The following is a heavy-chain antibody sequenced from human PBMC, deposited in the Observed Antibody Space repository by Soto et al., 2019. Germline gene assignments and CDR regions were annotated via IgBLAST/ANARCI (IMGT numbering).Heavy chain of an antibody. Sequence: SETLSLTCTVSGDSISSDGYHWSWIRQSPGKGLEWIGYIYNGGRTFYRPSLGSRINMSLDATKNSYSLRLTSVTAADTAVYYCARAPVGMDSINFFDHWGQGILVTVS. CDR3: ARAPVGMDSINFFDH. CDR1: GDSISSDGYH. V-gene: IGHV4-30-4*01. CDR2: IYNGGRT. D-gene: IGHD2-8*01. J-gene: IGHJ4*02.